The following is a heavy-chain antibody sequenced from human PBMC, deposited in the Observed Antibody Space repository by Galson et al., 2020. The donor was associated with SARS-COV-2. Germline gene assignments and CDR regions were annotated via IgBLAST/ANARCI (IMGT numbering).Heavy chain of an antibody. V-gene: IGHV4-38-2*02. D-gene: IGHD3-22*01. J-gene: IGHJ2*01. CDR1: GYSVSTTNY. CDR3: ARQGVNMIVLVTVPGWYFDL. CDR2: VHPSRTT. Sequence: SETLSLPCTVSGYSVSTTNYWGWVRQPPGRGLEWIGSVHPSRTTYSNPPPKSRVTISVDTSKNQFSLRLDSVTAADTALYYCARQGVNMIVLVTVPGWYFDLWGRGTLVTVSS.